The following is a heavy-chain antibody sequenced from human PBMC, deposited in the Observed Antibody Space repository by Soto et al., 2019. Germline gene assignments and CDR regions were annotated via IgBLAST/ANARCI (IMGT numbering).Heavy chain of an antibody. D-gene: IGHD1-26*01. V-gene: IGHV3-23*01. CDR2: IRPGGNST. Sequence: PGGSLTLSCAASGFRLTTRAMSWVRQAPGKGLEWVASIRPGGNSTYYADSVKGRFAVSRDNSNVTLYLQMDSLRVEDTAIYYCTTHEEGAPWAGGFDSWGQGTLVTVSS. CDR1: GFRLTTRA. J-gene: IGHJ5*01. CDR3: TTHEEGAPWAGGFDS.